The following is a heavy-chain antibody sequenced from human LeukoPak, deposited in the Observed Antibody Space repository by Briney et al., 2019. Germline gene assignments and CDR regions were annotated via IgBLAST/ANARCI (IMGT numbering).Heavy chain of an antibody. CDR2: IYDSEST. J-gene: IGHJ4*02. CDR1: GGSMSSSNYY. CDR3: ARQYCSSTSCPFDY. Sequence: SETLSLTCTVSGGSMSSSNYYWGWIRQPPGKGLEWIGSIYDSESTDYNPSLKSRVTISVDTSKNQFSLKLSSVTAADTAVYYCARQYCSSTSCPFDYWGQGTLVTVSS. V-gene: IGHV4-39*01. D-gene: IGHD2-2*01.